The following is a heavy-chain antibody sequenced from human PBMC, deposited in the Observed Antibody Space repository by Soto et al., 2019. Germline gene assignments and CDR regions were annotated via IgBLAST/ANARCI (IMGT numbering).Heavy chain of an antibody. J-gene: IGHJ4*02. Sequence: PGGSLRLSCAASGFTFSTYAMSWVRQAPGKGLEWVSAISDTGDYTYNADSVKGRFTISRDNPMNALYLQMNRLRIEDTAVYYCARAQIITMIVDYWGQGTLVTVSS. V-gene: IGHV3-23*01. D-gene: IGHD3-22*01. CDR3: ARAQIITMIVDY. CDR2: ISDTGDYT. CDR1: GFTFSTYA.